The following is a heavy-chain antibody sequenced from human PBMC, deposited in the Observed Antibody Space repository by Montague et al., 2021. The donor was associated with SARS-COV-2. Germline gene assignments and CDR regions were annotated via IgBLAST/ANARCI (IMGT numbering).Heavy chain of an antibody. V-gene: IGHV4-4*07. CDR2: IYSSGNA. J-gene: IGHJ6*02. Sequence: SETLSLTCTVSGGSINYYYWHWLRQSAAKGLERIGRIYSSGNANYSPSLKSRVTMSVETSKNQYPLNVTSVTAADTAIYYCAGESGYSSGWRYYYGMDVWGQGTTVTVS. D-gene: IGHD6-19*01. CDR3: AGESGYSSGWRYYYGMDV. CDR1: GGSINYYY.